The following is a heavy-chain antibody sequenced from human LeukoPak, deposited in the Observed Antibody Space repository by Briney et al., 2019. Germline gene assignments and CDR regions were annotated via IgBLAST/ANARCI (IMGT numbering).Heavy chain of an antibody. D-gene: IGHD4-17*01. Sequence: PGRSLRLSCAASGFTFDDYAMHWVRQAPGKGLEWVSGISWNSGSIGYADSVKGRFTISRDNAKNSLYLQMNSLRAEDTALYYCAKDTVTSSYYYYGMDVWGQGTTVTVSS. CDR3: AKDTVTSSYYYYGMDV. CDR1: GFTFDDYA. CDR2: ISWNSGSI. V-gene: IGHV3-9*01. J-gene: IGHJ6*02.